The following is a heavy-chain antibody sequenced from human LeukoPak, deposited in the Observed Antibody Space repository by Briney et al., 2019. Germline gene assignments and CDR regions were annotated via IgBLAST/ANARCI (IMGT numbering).Heavy chain of an antibody. D-gene: IGHD6-19*01. Sequence: SETLSLTCTVSGGSVSSGSYYWSWIRQPPGKGLEWIGYIYYSGSTNYNPSLKSRVTMSVDTSKNQFSLKLSSVTAADTAVYYCARDVGWYNFDYWGQGTLVTVSS. V-gene: IGHV4-61*01. CDR3: ARDVGWYNFDY. CDR1: GGSVSSGSYY. J-gene: IGHJ4*02. CDR2: IYYSGST.